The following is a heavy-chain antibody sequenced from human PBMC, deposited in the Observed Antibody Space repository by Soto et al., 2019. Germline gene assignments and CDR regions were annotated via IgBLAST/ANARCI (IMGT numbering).Heavy chain of an antibody. J-gene: IGHJ4*02. CDR1: GFTFSSYG. V-gene: IGHV3-30*19. CDR2: ISSDGKNK. D-gene: IGHD1-20*01. Sequence: QVQLVESGGGVVQPGRSLRLSCAASGFTFSSYGMHWVRQAPGKGLEWVAVISSDGKNKYYADSVKGRFSISRDTSKNAMYLQVNSLRSEDTAVYYCAGGTPIISGTTGGYWGQGTLVTVSS. CDR3: AGGTPIISGTTGGY.